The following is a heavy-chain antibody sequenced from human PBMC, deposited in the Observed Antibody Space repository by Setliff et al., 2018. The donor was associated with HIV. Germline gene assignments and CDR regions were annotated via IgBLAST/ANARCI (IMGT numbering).Heavy chain of an antibody. J-gene: IGHJ4*02. V-gene: IGHV1-2*02. Sequence: ASVKVSCKASGYTFTDYYMHWVRQAPGQGLEWMGWISPKYGGTNYAQNFQGRVTMTRDTSFSTAYLDLSRLRSDDTAVYYCAREGKYRNYFDYWGQGTLVTVSS. CDR3: AREGKYRNYFDY. D-gene: IGHD2-2*02. CDR2: ISPKYGGT. CDR1: GYTFTDYY.